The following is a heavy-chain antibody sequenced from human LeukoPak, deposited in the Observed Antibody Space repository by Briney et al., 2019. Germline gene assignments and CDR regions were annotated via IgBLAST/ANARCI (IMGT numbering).Heavy chain of an antibody. J-gene: IGHJ4*02. V-gene: IGHV3-74*01. CDR2: INSDGSST. CDR3: ARDGYSSSFYFDY. CDR1: GLTVSSTY. D-gene: IGHD6-6*01. Sequence: GGSLRLSCEAAGLTVSSTYMSWVRQPPGKGLVWVSGINSDGSSTSYADSVKGRFTISRDNAKNTLYLQMNSLRAEDTAVYYCARDGYSSSFYFDYWGQGTLVTVSS.